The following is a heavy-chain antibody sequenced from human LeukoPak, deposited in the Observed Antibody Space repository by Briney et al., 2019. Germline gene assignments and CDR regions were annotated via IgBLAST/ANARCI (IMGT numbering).Heavy chain of an antibody. CDR2: ISYDGSNK. D-gene: IGHD5-24*01. CDR3: ARDGEMATITSHFDY. V-gene: IGHV3-30-3*01. J-gene: IGHJ4*02. Sequence: GRSLRLSCAASGFTFSSYAMHWVRQAPGKGLEWVAVISYDGSNKYYADSVKGRFTISRDNSKNTLYLQMNSLRAEDTAVYYCARDGEMATITSHFDYWSQGTLVTVSS. CDR1: GFTFSSYA.